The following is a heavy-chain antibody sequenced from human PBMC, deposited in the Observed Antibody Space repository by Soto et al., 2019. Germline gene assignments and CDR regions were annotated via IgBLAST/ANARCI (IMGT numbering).Heavy chain of an antibody. V-gene: IGHV3-23*01. Sequence: GGSLRLSCAASGFTFSSYAMSWVRQAPGKGLEWVSAISGSGGSTYYADSVKGRFTISRDNSKNTLYLQMNSLRAEDTAVYYCARDQRFVGYFDYWGQGPLVIVCS. CDR1: GFTFSSYA. J-gene: IGHJ4*02. CDR2: ISGSGGST. D-gene: IGHD3-3*01. CDR3: ARDQRFVGYFDY.